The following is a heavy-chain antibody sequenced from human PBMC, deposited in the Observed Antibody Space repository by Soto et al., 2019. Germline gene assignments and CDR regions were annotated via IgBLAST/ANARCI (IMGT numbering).Heavy chain of an antibody. J-gene: IGHJ5*02. Sequence: EVQLVESGGGLVQPGGSLRLSCAASGFTFSSYWMSWVRQAPGKGLEWVASIKRDGSEKYYVDSVKGRFTISRDNAKNTEYLQITRLRAEDTAVYYCATPLYCSGGFSSFYHWGQGTLVTVSS. CDR1: GFTFSSYW. CDR3: ATPLYCSGGFSSFYH. CDR2: IKRDGSEK. D-gene: IGHD6-19*01. V-gene: IGHV3-7*01.